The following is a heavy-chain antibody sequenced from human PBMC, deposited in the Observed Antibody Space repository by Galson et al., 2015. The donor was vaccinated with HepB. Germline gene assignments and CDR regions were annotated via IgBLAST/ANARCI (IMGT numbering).Heavy chain of an antibody. CDR2: ISYDGSNK. J-gene: IGHJ6*02. Sequence: SLRLSCAASGFTFSSYAMHWVRQAPGKGLEWVAVISYDGSNKYYADSVKGRFTISRDNSKNTLYLQMNSLRAEDTAVYYCAREGSSWELPLGYYGMDVWGQGTTVTVSS. CDR3: AREGSSWELPLGYYGMDV. D-gene: IGHD1-26*01. CDR1: GFTFSSYA. V-gene: IGHV3-30-3*01.